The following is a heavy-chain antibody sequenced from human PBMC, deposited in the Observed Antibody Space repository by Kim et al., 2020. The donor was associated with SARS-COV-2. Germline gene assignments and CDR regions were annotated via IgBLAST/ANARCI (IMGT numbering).Heavy chain of an antibody. CDR3: AKDLTNADYYDSNGYKGGHYYYYCMDV. CDR1: GFTFDDYA. D-gene: IGHD3-22*01. CDR2: ISWNSGSI. J-gene: IGHJ6*02. Sequence: GGSLRLSCAASGFTFDDYAMHWVRQAQGKGLEWVSGISWNSGSIGYADSVQGRFTISRDNAKNSLYLQMNSLRAEDTALYYCAKDLTNADYYDSNGYKGGHYYYYCMDVCRQRTTVTVSS. V-gene: IGHV3-9*01.